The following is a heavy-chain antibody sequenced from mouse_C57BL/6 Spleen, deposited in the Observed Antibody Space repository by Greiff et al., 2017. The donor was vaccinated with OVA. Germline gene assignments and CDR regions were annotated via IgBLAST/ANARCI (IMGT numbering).Heavy chain of an antibody. D-gene: IGHD1-1*02. Sequence: QVHVKQPGAELVKPGASVKLSCKASGYTFTSYWMHWVKQRPGQGLEWIGMIHPNSGSTNYNEKFKSKATLTVDKSSSTAYMQLSSLTSEDSAVYYCARGNYGHWYFDVWGTGTTVTVSS. CDR3: ARGNYGHWYFDV. CDR2: IHPNSGST. V-gene: IGHV1-64*01. J-gene: IGHJ1*03. CDR1: GYTFTSYW.